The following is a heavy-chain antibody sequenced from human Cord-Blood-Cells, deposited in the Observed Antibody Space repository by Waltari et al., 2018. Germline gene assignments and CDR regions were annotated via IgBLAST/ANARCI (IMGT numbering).Heavy chain of an antibody. D-gene: IGHD6-13*01. Sequence: EVQLFESGGGLVQPGGSLRLSCAASGFTISSSAMSWVRQAPGKGLEWVSAISGSGGSTYYADSVKGRFTISRDNSKNTLYLQMNSLRAEDTAVYYCAKGRAKSSSTPLVWGQGTTVTVSS. CDR2: ISGSGGST. CDR1: GFTISSSA. V-gene: IGHV3-23*01. CDR3: AKGRAKSSSTPLV. J-gene: IGHJ6*02.